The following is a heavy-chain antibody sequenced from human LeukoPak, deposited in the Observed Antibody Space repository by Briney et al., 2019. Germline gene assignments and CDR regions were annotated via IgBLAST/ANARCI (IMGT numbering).Heavy chain of an antibody. V-gene: IGHV1-18*01. CDR2: INAYNGNT. D-gene: IGHD6-13*01. J-gene: IGHJ6*02. CDR3: ARDPGYSSSWEYYYYYGMDV. Sequence: GASVKVSCKASGYTFTSYGISWVRQAPGQGLEWMGWINAYNGNTNYAQKLQGRVTMTTDTSTSTAYMELRSLRSDDTAVYYCARDPGYSSSWEYYYYYGMDVWGQGTTVTVSS. CDR1: GYTFTSYG.